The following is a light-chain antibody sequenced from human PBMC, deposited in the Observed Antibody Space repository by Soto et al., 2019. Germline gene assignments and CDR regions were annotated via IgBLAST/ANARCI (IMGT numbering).Light chain of an antibody. V-gene: IGKV1-5*03. CDR3: QHYNDYSRV. CDR1: QSVDSW. J-gene: IGKJ1*01. Sequence: DIQMTQSPSTLSASIGDRVTITCRASQSVDSWLAWYQQQPGKAPKLLIYKASSLQTGVPSRFSGSGSGTEFTLTISSLQPHDFATYYCQHYNDYSRVFGQGTKVEIK. CDR2: KAS.